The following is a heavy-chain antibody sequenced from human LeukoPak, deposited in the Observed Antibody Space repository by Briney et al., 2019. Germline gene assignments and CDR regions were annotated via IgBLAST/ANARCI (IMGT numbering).Heavy chain of an antibody. CDR2: IDPSDSYT. V-gene: IGHV5-10-1*01. J-gene: IGHJ4*02. D-gene: IGHD3-9*01. Sequence: GESLKISCKGSGYSFTSYWISWVRQMPGKGLEWMGRIDPSDSYTNYSPSFQGHVTISADKSISTAYLQWSSLKASDTAMYYCARRGAHDILTGYYKDYWGQGTLVTVSS. CDR3: ARRGAHDILTGYYKDY. CDR1: GYSFTSYW.